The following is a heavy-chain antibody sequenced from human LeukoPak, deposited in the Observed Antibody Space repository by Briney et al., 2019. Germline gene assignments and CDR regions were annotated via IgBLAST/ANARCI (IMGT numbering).Heavy chain of an antibody. J-gene: IGHJ4*02. D-gene: IGHD6-19*01. CDR2: IIPIFGTT. V-gene: IGHV1-69*13. Sequence: SVKVSCKVSGGTFSSYAISWVRQAPGQGLEWMGGIIPIFGTTNYAQKFQGRVTITADESTSTAYMELSSLRSEDTAVYYCARAFVRRGSDWAFDYWGQGTLVTVSS. CDR1: GGTFSSYA. CDR3: ARAFVRRGSDWAFDY.